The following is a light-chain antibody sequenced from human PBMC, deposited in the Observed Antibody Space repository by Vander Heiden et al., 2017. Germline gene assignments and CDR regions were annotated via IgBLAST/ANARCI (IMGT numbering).Light chain of an antibody. Sequence: DIVLTQSPGTLSLSPGDRAPLSCRASQSVTSSYLAWYQHKPGQAPRLHIYGASSRATAIPDRFSGSGSGSDFTITITRLQPEDFAVYYCHHPGLSFGGGTKVEIK. V-gene: IGKV3-20*01. CDR1: QSVTSSY. CDR3: HHPGLS. J-gene: IGKJ4*01. CDR2: GAS.